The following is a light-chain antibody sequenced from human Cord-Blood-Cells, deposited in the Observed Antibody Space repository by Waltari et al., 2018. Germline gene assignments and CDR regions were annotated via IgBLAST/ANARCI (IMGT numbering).Light chain of an antibody. J-gene: IGLJ2*01. CDR1: SSDVGSYNL. CDR2: EVS. V-gene: IGLV2-23*02. Sequence: QSALTQPAPVSGSPGQSITISCTGTSSDVGSYNLVSWYQQHPGKAPKLMIYEVSKRPSGVSNRFSGSKSGNTASLTISGLQAEDEADYYCCSYAGSRVFGGGTKLTVL. CDR3: CSYAGSRV.